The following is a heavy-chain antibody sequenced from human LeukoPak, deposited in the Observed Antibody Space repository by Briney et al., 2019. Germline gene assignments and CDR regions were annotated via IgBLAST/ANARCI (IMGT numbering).Heavy chain of an antibody. Sequence: PSETLSLTCTVSDYSINSGYYWDWIRQPPGKGLEWIGSIYHSGSTYYNPSLKSRVTISVDTSKNQFSLKLSSVTAADTAVYYCARDFHRRLYDSSAYHPYWGQGTLVTVSS. CDR2: IYHSGST. D-gene: IGHD3-22*01. CDR1: DYSINSGYY. J-gene: IGHJ4*02. V-gene: IGHV4-38-2*02. CDR3: ARDFHRRLYDSSAYHPY.